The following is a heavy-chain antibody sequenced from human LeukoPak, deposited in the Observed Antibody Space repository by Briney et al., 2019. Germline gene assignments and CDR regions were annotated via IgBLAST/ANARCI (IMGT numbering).Heavy chain of an antibody. D-gene: IGHD1-26*01. CDR1: GFTFSNYW. V-gene: IGHV3-74*01. CDR2: INSDGSSI. J-gene: IGHJ1*01. CDR3: VRGWAHSGSYYGH. Sequence: QSGGSLRLSCAASGFTFSNYWMYWVRQPPGKGPAWVSRINSDGSSISYTDSVKGRFSISRDNAKNTLSLQMNSVRVEDTAVYYCVRGWAHSGSYYGHWGRGTLVTVSS.